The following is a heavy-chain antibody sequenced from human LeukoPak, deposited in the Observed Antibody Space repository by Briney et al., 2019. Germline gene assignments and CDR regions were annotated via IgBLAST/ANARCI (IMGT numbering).Heavy chain of an antibody. CDR1: GHTFTSNY. CDR2: SNPSGGRT. Sequence: ASVKVSCKASGHTFTSNYMHWVRQAPGQGVEWMGISNPSGGRTSYAQKFQGRVTMTRDTSPSTFSMELSRLRSEDTAVYYCAGVYLYGMDVWGQGTTVTVSS. V-gene: IGHV1-46*01. CDR3: AGVYLYGMDV. J-gene: IGHJ6*02. D-gene: IGHD2-8*01.